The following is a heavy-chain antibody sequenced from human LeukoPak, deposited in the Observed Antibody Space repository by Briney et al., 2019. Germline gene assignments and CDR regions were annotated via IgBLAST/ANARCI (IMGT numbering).Heavy chain of an antibody. D-gene: IGHD3-3*01. CDR2: ISSSSSYI. Sequence: GGSLRHSCAASGFTFSSYSMNWVRQAPGKGLEWVSSISSSSSYIYHAHSVRGRFTISRDNAKNSLYLQMNSLRAEDTAVYYCARLEGYYDFWSGYYQEFDPWGQGTLVTVSS. V-gene: IGHV3-21*01. CDR3: ARLEGYYDFWSGYYQEFDP. J-gene: IGHJ5*02. CDR1: GFTFSSYS.